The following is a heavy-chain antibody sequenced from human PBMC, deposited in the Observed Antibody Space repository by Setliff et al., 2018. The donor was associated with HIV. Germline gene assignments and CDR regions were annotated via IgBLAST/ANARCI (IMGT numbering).Heavy chain of an antibody. V-gene: IGHV1-18*04. J-gene: IGHJ6*02. CDR2: ISPYNDYT. CDR3: ARDLRDGFEEWFSTLDDSMDV. Sequence: ASVKVSCKTSGYTFINYGITWVRQDPGQGLEWMGWISPYNDYTNYEQSLQGRVRMTTDTSTRTAYMDLRSLRSDDTSVYYCARDLRDGFEEWFSTLDDSMDVWGQGTTVTVSS. D-gene: IGHD3-3*01. CDR1: GYTFINYG.